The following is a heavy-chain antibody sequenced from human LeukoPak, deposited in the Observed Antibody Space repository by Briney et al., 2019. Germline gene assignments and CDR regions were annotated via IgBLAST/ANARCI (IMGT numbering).Heavy chain of an antibody. Sequence: SETLSLTCAVYGGSFSGYYWSWIRQPPGKGLEWIGEINHSGGTNYNPSLKSRVTISVDTSKNQFSLKLSSVTAADTAVYYCARARGTFIVGATILFDYWGQGTLVTVSS. CDR3: ARARGTFIVGATILFDY. D-gene: IGHD1-26*01. J-gene: IGHJ4*02. V-gene: IGHV4-34*01. CDR2: INHSGGT. CDR1: GGSFSGYY.